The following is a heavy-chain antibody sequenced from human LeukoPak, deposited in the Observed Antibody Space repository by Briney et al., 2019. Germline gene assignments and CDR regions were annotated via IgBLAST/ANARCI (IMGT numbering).Heavy chain of an antibody. CDR1: GFTFSSYE. J-gene: IGHJ5*02. CDR3: ARLDYDSSGHYYGFDT. D-gene: IGHD3-22*01. V-gene: IGHV3-48*03. CDR2: ISSSGSTI. Sequence: GGSLRLSCAASGFTFSSYEMNWVRQAPGKGLEWVSYISSSGSTIYYADSVKGRFTISRDNAKNSLYLQMNSLRAEDTAVYYCARLDYDSSGHYYGFDTWGQGTLVTVSS.